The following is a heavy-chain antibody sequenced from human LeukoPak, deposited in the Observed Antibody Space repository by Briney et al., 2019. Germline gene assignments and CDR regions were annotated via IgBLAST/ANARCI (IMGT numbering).Heavy chain of an antibody. V-gene: IGHV5-51*01. CDR3: ARQSRDGSKTRGYYFDY. CDR2: IYPADSDT. D-gene: IGHD3-10*01. CDR1: GYIFTNYW. J-gene: IGHJ4*02. Sequence: PGESLKISCQVSGYIFTNYWIGWVRQMPGKGLESLGIIYPADSDTTYSPSFQGQVSISADKSISTVYLQWSSLRASDTAMYYCARQSRDGSKTRGYYFDYWGQGTLVTVSS.